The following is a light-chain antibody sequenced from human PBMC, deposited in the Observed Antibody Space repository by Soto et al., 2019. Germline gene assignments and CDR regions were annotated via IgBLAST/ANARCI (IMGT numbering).Light chain of an antibody. J-gene: IGKJ1*01. CDR1: QSTSSW. CDR2: DAS. Sequence: DIQMTQSPSTLSASVGDRVTITCRASQSTSSWLAWYQQKPGKAPKLLIYDASSVESGVPSRFSGSGSGTEFTLTSGSLQPEDFATYYCQQYNSYSGTFGQGTNEEIK. V-gene: IGKV1-5*01. CDR3: QQYNSYSGT.